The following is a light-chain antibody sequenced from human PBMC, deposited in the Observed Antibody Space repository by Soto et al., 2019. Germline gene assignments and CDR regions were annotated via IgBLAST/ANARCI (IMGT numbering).Light chain of an antibody. V-gene: IGKV3-11*01. Sequence: FVWTDAPAILSLSLLERASLSFRASRSIDNSLAWYQHRPGQAPRLLIYGASSRATGIPDRFSGSGSGTDFTLTISRLEPEDFAVYYCQQRSNWQTFGQGTKVDIK. CDR3: QQRSNWQT. CDR1: RSIDNS. CDR2: GAS. J-gene: IGKJ1*01.